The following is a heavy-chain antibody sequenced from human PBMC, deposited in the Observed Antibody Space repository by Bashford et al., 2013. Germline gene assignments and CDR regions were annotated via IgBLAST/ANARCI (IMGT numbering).Heavy chain of an antibody. CDR3: ARGPTVTTPYRMYYFDY. Sequence: GGSLRLSCAASGFTVSSNYMSWVRQAPGKGLEWVSVIYSGGSTYYADSVKGRFTISRDNSKNTLYLQMNSLRAEDTAVYYCARGPTVTTPYRMYYFDYWGQGTLVTVSS. D-gene: IGHD4-17*01. CDR1: GFTVSSNY. V-gene: IGHV3-53*01. CDR2: IYSGGST. J-gene: IGHJ4*02.